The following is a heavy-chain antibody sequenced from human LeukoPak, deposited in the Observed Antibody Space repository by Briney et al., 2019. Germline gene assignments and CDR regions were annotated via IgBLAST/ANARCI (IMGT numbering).Heavy chain of an antibody. J-gene: IGHJ6*03. Sequence: PGGSLRLSCAASGFTLSNYNMNWVRQAPGKGLEWVSSISGSSSYLFFADSVKGRFSISRDSSKNILYLQMNSLRAEDTAVYYCAKDRCSNGVGCYYYYMDVWGKGTTVTISS. CDR2: ISGSSSYL. V-gene: IGHV3-21*01. D-gene: IGHD2-8*01. CDR3: AKDRCSNGVGCYYYYMDV. CDR1: GFTLSNYN.